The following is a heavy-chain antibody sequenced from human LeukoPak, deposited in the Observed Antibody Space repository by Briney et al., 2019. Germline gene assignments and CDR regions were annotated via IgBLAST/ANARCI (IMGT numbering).Heavy chain of an antibody. D-gene: IGHD6-19*01. CDR3: TRPPAGAVAGGYYFDY. CDR1: GFTFGDYA. Sequence: GGSLRLSCIASGFTFGDYAMNWVRQAPGKGLEGVGFIRNKAHGGATEYAASVKGRFTISRDDSKSAAYLQMNSLKTEDTAVYYCTRPPAGAVAGGYYFDYWGQGTLVTVSS. V-gene: IGHV3-49*04. J-gene: IGHJ4*02. CDR2: IRNKAHGGAT.